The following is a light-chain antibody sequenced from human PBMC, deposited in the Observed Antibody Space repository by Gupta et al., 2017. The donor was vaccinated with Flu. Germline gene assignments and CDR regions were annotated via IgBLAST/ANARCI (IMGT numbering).Light chain of an antibody. Sequence: IVMTQSPATLSVSPGERATLSCRASQSVSSNLAWYQQKPGQAPRLLIYGAATRATGIPARFSGSGSGTEFTLTISSLQSEDFAVYYCQQYNNGPPTWTFGQGTKVEIK. V-gene: IGKV3-15*01. CDR2: GAA. CDR3: QQYNNGPPTWT. J-gene: IGKJ1*01. CDR1: QSVSSN.